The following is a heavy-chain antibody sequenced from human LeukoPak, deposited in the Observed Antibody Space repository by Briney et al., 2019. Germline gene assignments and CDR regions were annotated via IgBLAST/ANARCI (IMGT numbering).Heavy chain of an antibody. CDR2: FDPEDGET. D-gene: IGHD3-22*01. CDR1: GYTLTELS. CDR3: ATAIYYYDSSGYSSAFDI. J-gene: IGHJ3*02. Sequence: ASVKVSCKVSGYTLTELSMHWVRQPPGKGLEWMGGFDPEDGETIYAQKFQGRVTMTENTSTDTAYMELSSLRSEDTAVYYCATAIYYYDSSGYSSAFDIWGQGTMVTVSS. V-gene: IGHV1-24*01.